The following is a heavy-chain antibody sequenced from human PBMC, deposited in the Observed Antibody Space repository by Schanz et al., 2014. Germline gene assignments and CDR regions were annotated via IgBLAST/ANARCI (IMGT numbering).Heavy chain of an antibody. V-gene: IGHV3-23*04. CDR3: ARIGGSVFDY. CDR2: LSEGGGGT. Sequence: VQLVESGGGVVQPGRSLRLSCAASGFTFSSYALHWVRQAPGKGLEWVSALSEGGGGTYYADSVKGRFTISRDNAKNSLFLQMNSLRAEDTAVYYCARIGGSVFDYWAQGTLVTVSS. D-gene: IGHD3-10*01. CDR1: GFTFSSYA. J-gene: IGHJ4*02.